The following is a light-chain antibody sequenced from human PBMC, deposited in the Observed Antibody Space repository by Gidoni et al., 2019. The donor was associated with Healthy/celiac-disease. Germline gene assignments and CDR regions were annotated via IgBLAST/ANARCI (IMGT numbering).Light chain of an antibody. CDR3: SSYTSSSTLDYV. CDR2: EFS. Sequence: QSARTQPASVSGSPGHSSTISCTGTSSDVGGYNYVSWYQQHPGKASKLMIYEFSNRPSGVSNRFSGSTSGNTASLTISGLQAEDEADYYCSSYTSSSTLDYVFGTGTKVTVL. J-gene: IGLJ1*01. CDR1: SSDVGGYNY. V-gene: IGLV2-14*01.